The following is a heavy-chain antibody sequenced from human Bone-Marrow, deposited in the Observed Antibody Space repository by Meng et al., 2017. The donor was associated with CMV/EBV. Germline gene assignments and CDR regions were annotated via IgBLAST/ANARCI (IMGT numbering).Heavy chain of an antibody. CDR1: GFSISTTGGG. D-gene: IGHD3-3*01. V-gene: IGHV2-5*02. Sequence: QIPLKESCPTLMRPTQTLPLTCTCSGFSISTTGGGVAWIRKPPGKALEWLALNYWDDDKRYSPSLKNRLTITKDTSKNQVILTMTNMDPVDTGTYYCAHRITYYRGAFDFWGQGTLVTVSS. CDR2: NYWDDDK. CDR3: AHRITYYRGAFDF. J-gene: IGHJ4*02.